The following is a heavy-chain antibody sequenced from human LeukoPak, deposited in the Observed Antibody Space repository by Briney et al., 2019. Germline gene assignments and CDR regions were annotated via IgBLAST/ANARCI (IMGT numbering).Heavy chain of an antibody. D-gene: IGHD3-22*01. V-gene: IGHV4-39*07. J-gene: IGHJ4*02. CDR2: INHSGST. Sequence: SETLSLTCTVSGGSISSSSYYWGWIRQPPGKGLEWIGEINHSGSTNYNPSLKSRVTISVDTSKNQFSLKLSSVTAADTAVYYCASIYYDSSYWGQGTLVTVSS. CDR3: ASIYYDSSY. CDR1: GGSISSSSYY.